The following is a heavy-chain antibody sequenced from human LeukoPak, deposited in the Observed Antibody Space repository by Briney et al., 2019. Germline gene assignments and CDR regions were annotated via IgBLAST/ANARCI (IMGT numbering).Heavy chain of an antibody. Sequence: PGGSLTLSCAASGFTFSSYAMSWVRQAPGKGPEWVSAISGSGGSTYYAASVKGRFTISRDNSKNTLYLQMNSLRAEDTAVYYCAKGSRWGPSSSSLDYWGQGTLVTVSS. CDR2: ISGSGGST. CDR1: GFTFSSYA. D-gene: IGHD6-6*01. J-gene: IGHJ4*02. V-gene: IGHV3-23*01. CDR3: AKGSRWGPSSSSLDY.